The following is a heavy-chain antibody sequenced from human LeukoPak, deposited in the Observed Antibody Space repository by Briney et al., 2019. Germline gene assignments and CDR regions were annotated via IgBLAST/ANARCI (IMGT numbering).Heavy chain of an antibody. CDR1: GYTFTSYY. Sequence: ASVKVSCKASGYTFTSYYMHWVRQAPGQGLEWMGIINPSGGSTSYAQKFQGRVTMTRDTSTSTVYMELSSLRSEDTAVYYCAREGGLYCSSTSCYYHWGQGTLVTVSS. V-gene: IGHV1-46*01. CDR2: INPSGGST. D-gene: IGHD2-2*01. J-gene: IGHJ5*02. CDR3: AREGGLYCSSTSCYYH.